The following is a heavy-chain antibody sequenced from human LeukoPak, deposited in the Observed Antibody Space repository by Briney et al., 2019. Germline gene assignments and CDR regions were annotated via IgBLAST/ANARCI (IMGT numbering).Heavy chain of an antibody. CDR3: ARDNSVRDEAWWFNP. V-gene: IGHV1-18*01. Sequence: GASVKVSCKASGYTFTSYGISWVRQATGQGLEWMGWISAYNGNTNYAQKLQGRVTLTRDMSTSTDYLELSSLRSEDTAVYYCARDNSVRDEAWWFNPWGQGTLVTVSS. CDR2: ISAYNGNT. J-gene: IGHJ5*02. D-gene: IGHD5-24*01. CDR1: GYTFTSYG.